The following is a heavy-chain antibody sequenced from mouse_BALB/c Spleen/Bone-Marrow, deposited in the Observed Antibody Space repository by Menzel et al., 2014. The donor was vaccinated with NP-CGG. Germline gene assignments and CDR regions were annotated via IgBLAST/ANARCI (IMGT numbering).Heavy chain of an antibody. CDR1: GYTFTTYT. CDR3: ARVYGNYDAMDY. Sequence: VKLVESGAELARPGASVKMSCRAFGYTFTTYTMHWVKQRPGQGLEWIGYINPSSGYTYYNQKFKDKATLTADKSSSAAYLQLNSLTSEDSAVYYCARVYGNYDAMDYWGQGTSVTVSS. D-gene: IGHD2-1*01. J-gene: IGHJ4*01. CDR2: INPSSGYT. V-gene: IGHV1-4*01.